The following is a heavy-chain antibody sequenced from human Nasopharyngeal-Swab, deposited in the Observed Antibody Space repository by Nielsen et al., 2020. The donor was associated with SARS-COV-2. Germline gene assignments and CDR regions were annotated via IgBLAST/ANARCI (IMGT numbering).Heavy chain of an antibody. CDR3: ARDFVGQMDV. D-gene: IGHD3-10*01. CDR2: IKQDGSEK. Sequence: GGSLRLSCAASGFIFSNYIMNWVRQAPGKGLEWVANIKQDGSEKYYVDSVKGRFTISRDNAKNSLYLQMNSLRAEDTAVYYCARDFVGQMDVWGQGTTVTVSS. CDR1: GFIFSNYI. V-gene: IGHV3-7*03. J-gene: IGHJ6*02.